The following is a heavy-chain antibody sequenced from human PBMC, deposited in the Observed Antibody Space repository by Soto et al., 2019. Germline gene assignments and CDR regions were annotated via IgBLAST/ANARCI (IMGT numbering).Heavy chain of an antibody. V-gene: IGHV3-21*01. CDR1: GFTFSSYS. CDR2: ISSSSSYI. CDR3: ARDRDPVGYCSSTSCPSNFDY. D-gene: IGHD2-2*01. J-gene: IGHJ4*02. Sequence: GGSLRLSCAASGFTFSSYSMNWVRQAPGKGLEWVSSISSSSSYIYYADSVKGRFTISRDNAKNSLYLQMNSLRAEDTAVYYCARDRDPVGYCSSTSCPSNFDYWGQGTLVTVSS.